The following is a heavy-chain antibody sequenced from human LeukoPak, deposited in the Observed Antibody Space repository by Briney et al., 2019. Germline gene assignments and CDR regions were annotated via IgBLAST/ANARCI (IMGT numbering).Heavy chain of an antibody. CDR3: AKDRSYYDFWSGYYTPTEYYYYMDV. V-gene: IGHV3-30*02. CDR2: IRYDGSNK. D-gene: IGHD3-3*01. CDR1: GFTFSSYG. J-gene: IGHJ6*03. Sequence: GGSLRLSCAASGFTFSSYGMHWVRQAPAKGLEWVAFIRYDGSNKYYADSVKGRFTISRDNSKNTLYLQMNSLRAEGTAVYYCAKDRSYYDFWSGYYTPTEYYYYMDVWGKGTTVTVSS.